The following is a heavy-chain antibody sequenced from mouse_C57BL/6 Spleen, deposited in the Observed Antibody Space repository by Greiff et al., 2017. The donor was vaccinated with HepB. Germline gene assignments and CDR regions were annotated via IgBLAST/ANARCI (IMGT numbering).Heavy chain of an antibody. V-gene: IGHV1-19*01. CDR2: INPYNGGT. CDR3: ARELEGGSSHWYFDV. CDR1: GYTFTDYY. Sequence: VQLQQSGPVLVKPGASVKMSCKASGYTFTDYYMNWVKQSHGKSLEWIGVINPYNGGTSYNQKFKGKATLTVDKSASTAYMELNSLTSEDSAVYYGARELEGGSSHWYFDVWGTGTTVTVSS. J-gene: IGHJ1*03. D-gene: IGHD1-1*01.